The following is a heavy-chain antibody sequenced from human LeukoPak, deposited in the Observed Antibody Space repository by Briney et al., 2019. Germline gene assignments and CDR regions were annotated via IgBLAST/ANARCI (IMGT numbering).Heavy chain of an antibody. CDR1: GGTFSSYA. CDR3: ARARIVVVVAATQGYFDL. D-gene: IGHD2-15*01. CDR2: IIPIFGTA. Sequence: SVKVSCKASGGTFSSYAISLVRQAPGQGLDWMGGIIPIFGTANYAQKFQGRVTITTDESTSTAYMELSSLRSEDTAVYYCARARIVVVVAATQGYFDLWGRGTLVTVSS. J-gene: IGHJ2*01. V-gene: IGHV1-69*05.